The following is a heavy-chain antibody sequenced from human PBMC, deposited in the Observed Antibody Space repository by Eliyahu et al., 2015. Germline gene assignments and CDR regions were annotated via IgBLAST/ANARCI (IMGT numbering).Heavy chain of an antibody. CDR2: IWYDGSNK. V-gene: IGHV3-33*01. CDR1: GFTFXXXG. D-gene: IGHD3-22*01. Sequence: QVQLVESGGGVVQPGRSLRLSCSASGFTFXXXGMHWVRQAPGKGLEWVAVIWYDGSNKYYADSVKGRFTISRDNSKNTLYLQMNSLRAEDTAVYYCARDDYYYDSSGYYSRGYWGQGTLVTVSS. CDR3: ARDDYYYDSSGYYSRGY. J-gene: IGHJ4*02.